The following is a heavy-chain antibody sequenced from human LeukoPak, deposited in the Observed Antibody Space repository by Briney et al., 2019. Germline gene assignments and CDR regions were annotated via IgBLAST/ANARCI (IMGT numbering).Heavy chain of an antibody. D-gene: IGHD3-10*01. J-gene: IGHJ5*02. V-gene: IGHV1-18*01. CDR2: ISAYNGNT. CDR1: GYTFTSYG. Sequence: ASVKVSCKASGYTFTSYGISWVRQAPGQGLEWMRWISAYNGNTNYAQKLQGRVTMTTDTSTSTAYMELRSLRSDDTAVYYCARVAMVRGVMVPGWFDPWGQGTLVTVSS. CDR3: ARVAMVRGVMVPGWFDP.